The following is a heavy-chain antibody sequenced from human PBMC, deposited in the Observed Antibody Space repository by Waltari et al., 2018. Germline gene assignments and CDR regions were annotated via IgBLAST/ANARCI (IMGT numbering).Heavy chain of an antibody. CDR2: INSDGSST. Sequence: EVQLDESGGGLVQRGGSLRLSCSASGLPFTRYLMNWVRQAPGKGLVWVARINSDGSSTTYADSVKGRFTISRDNAKNTVYLQMNSLRVEDTAVYYCTRALWLGELYDYWGQGTLVTVSS. V-gene: IGHV3-74*01. CDR3: TRALWLGELYDY. D-gene: IGHD3-10*01. J-gene: IGHJ4*02. CDR1: GLPFTRYL.